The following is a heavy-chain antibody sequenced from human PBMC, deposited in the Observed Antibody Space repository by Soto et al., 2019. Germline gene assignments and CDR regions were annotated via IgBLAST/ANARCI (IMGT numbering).Heavy chain of an antibody. J-gene: IGHJ5*02. V-gene: IGHV4-59*01. CDR3: AREQHDYGDYVRLESGWFDP. CDR2: IYYSGST. Sequence: QVQLQESGPGLVKPSETLSLTCTVSGGSISSYYWSWIRQPPGKGLEWIGYIYYSGSTNYNPSLKSRVTISVDTSKNQFSLKLSSVTAADTAVYYCAREQHDYGDYVRLESGWFDPWGQGTLVTVSS. D-gene: IGHD4-17*01. CDR1: GGSISSYY.